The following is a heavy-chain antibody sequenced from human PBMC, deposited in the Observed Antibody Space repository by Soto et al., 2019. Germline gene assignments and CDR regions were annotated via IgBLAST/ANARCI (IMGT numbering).Heavy chain of an antibody. J-gene: IGHJ4*02. CDR2: IHHSGGS. Sequence: SWTLALTCAVPGRSFSDHYWTWIRQPPGKGMEWIGEIHHSGGSHYNPSFKSRATISLDTSKNQFSLDLRSVTAADTALYYCARAPLIKSAEVKSFVDFWGQGTLVTVSS. CDR3: ARAPLIKSAEVKSFVDF. D-gene: IGHD3-16*01. CDR1: GRSFSDHY. V-gene: IGHV4-34*01.